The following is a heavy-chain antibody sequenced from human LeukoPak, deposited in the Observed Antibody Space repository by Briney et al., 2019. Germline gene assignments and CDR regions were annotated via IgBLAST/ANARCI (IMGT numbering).Heavy chain of an antibody. D-gene: IGHD3-9*01. CDR3: AKEGYDILTGYYEAAQFDY. J-gene: IGHJ4*02. CDR1: GFTFSSYG. V-gene: IGHV3-30*02. CDR2: IRYDGSNK. Sequence: GGSLRLSCAASGFTFSSYGMHWVRQAPGKGLEWVAFIRYDGSNKYYADSVKGRFTISRDNSKNTLYLQMNSLRAEDTAVYYCAKEGYDILTGYYEAAQFDYWGQGTLVTVSS.